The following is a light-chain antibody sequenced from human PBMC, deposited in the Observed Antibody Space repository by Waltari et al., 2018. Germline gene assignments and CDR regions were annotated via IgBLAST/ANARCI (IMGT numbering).Light chain of an antibody. J-gene: IGLJ3*02. CDR2: DVN. V-gene: IGLV2-8*01. Sequence: QSALTQPPSASGSPGQSVTISCTGTSSDVGGYNYVSWYQQHPGTAPKPLIYDVNKRPSWVPVRFSGSKSGNTAALTVSGHQAEDEADYYGSSYAGSNKLVFGGGTKLTVL. CDR1: SSDVGGYNY. CDR3: SSYAGSNKLV.